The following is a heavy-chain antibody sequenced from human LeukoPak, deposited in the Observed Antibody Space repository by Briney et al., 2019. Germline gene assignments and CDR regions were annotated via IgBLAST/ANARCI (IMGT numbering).Heavy chain of an antibody. D-gene: IGHD3-22*01. CDR1: GGSISTYY. J-gene: IGHJ3*02. CDR3: ARGGDYDSSGLYNDGFDI. CDR2: IYYSGNT. V-gene: IGHV4-59*01. Sequence: SETLSLTCTVSGGSISTYYWTWIRQPPGKGLEWIGYIYYSGNTNYNPSLKSRVTISVDTSKNQFSLKLSSVTAADTAVYYCARGGDYDSSGLYNDGFDIWGQGTMVTVSS.